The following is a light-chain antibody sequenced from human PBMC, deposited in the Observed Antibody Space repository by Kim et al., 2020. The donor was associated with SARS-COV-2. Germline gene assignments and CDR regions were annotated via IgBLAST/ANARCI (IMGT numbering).Light chain of an antibody. Sequence: GQVVTISCSGSSSNIGSNIVNWFQQRPGTAPQLLIYTNTKRPSGVPDRFAGSKSGTSDSLAISGLQSEDEADYFCASWDDRLNGMVFGGGTQLTVL. CDR1: SSNIGSNI. CDR2: TNT. J-gene: IGLJ3*02. V-gene: IGLV1-44*01. CDR3: ASWDDRLNGMV.